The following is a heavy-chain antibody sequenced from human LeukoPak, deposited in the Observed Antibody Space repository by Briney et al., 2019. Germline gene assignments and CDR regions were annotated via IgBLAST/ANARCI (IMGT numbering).Heavy chain of an antibody. V-gene: IGHV4-39*01. CDR3: AGYYGDYGFDY. D-gene: IGHD4-17*01. J-gene: IGHJ4*02. CDR2: IYYSGNT. CDR1: GGSISSYY. Sequence: SETLSLTCTVSGGSISSYYWGWIRQPPGKGLEWIGSIYYSGNTYYKPSLKSRVTISVDTSKHQFSLRVSSVTAADTAVYYCAGYYGDYGFDYWGQGTLVTVSS.